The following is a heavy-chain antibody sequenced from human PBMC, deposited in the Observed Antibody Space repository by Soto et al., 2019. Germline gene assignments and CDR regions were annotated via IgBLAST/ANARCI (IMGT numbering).Heavy chain of an antibody. Sequence: ASVKVSCKTSRYTFTDYYMHWLRQAPGQGLEWLGWINANSGGSAYAQQFQGRVTMTRDTSISTAYMELSGLTSDDTAVYYCARPAYCGGDCYYYFDNWGQGTLVTVSS. J-gene: IGHJ4*02. CDR3: ARPAYCGGDCYYYFDN. V-gene: IGHV1-2*02. CDR2: INANSGGS. CDR1: RYTFTDYY. D-gene: IGHD2-21*02.